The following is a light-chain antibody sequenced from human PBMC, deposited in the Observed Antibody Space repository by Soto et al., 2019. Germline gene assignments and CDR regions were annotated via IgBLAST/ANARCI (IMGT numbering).Light chain of an antibody. CDR1: QSVSTRS. J-gene: IGKJ1*01. CDR2: GAS. V-gene: IGKV3-20*01. CDR3: EQDDSSPRT. Sequence: EIVLTQSPGTLSLSPGERATLSCRASQSVSTRSLAWYQQKPGQAPRLLISGASSSAADIPDRFSGSGSGTDFTLTIIRLEPEDFAVYYCEQDDSSPRTFGQGTKVE.